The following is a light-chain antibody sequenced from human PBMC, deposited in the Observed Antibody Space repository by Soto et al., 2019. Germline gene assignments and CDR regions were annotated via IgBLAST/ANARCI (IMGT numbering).Light chain of an antibody. CDR3: QQYDNWSYT. CDR1: QSVGRN. CDR2: GAS. V-gene: IGKV3D-15*01. J-gene: IGKJ2*01. Sequence: EIVMTQSPATLSVSPGERATLSCRASQSVGRNLAWYQQRPGQAPSLLIYGASTRATGIPARFSGSGSGTEFTLTISSLQSEDFAVYYCQQYDNWSYTFGQGTKLDIK.